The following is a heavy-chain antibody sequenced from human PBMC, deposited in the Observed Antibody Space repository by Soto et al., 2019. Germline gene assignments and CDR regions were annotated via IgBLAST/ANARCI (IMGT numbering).Heavy chain of an antibody. V-gene: IGHV1-3*01. CDR3: ARDPGYNYGYN. J-gene: IGHJ4*02. CDR1: GYTFTSYA. Sequence: ASVKVSCKASGYTFTSYAMHWVRQAPGQRLEWMGWINAGNGNTKYSQKFQGRVTITRDTSASTAYMELSSLRSEDTAVYYCARDPGYNYGYNWGQGTLVPVSS. CDR2: INAGNGNT. D-gene: IGHD5-18*01.